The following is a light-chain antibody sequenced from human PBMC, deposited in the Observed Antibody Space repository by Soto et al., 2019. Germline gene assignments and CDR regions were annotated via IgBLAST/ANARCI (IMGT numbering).Light chain of an antibody. CDR3: SSFTSSSTYV. Sequence: QSVLTQPASVSGSLGQSITISCTGTSSDVGRYNYASWYQQHPGKAPKLTIYDVSNRPSGVSSRFSGSKSGNTASLTISGLQAEDEADYYCSSFTSSSTYVFGTGTKVTVL. V-gene: IGLV2-14*01. CDR1: SSDVGRYNY. CDR2: DVS. J-gene: IGLJ1*01.